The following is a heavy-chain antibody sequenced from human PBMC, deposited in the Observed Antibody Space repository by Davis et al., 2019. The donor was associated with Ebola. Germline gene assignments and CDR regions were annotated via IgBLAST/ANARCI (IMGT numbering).Heavy chain of an antibody. D-gene: IGHD3-16*02. CDR1: GYTFTSYA. Sequence: ASVKVSCKASGYTFTSYAMHWVRQAPGQRLEWMGWINAGNGNTKYSQKFQGRVTITRDTSASTAYMELSSLRSEDTAVYYCARAYIGGVIALFDYWGQGTLVTVSS. V-gene: IGHV1-3*01. CDR3: ARAYIGGVIALFDY. J-gene: IGHJ4*02. CDR2: INAGNGNT.